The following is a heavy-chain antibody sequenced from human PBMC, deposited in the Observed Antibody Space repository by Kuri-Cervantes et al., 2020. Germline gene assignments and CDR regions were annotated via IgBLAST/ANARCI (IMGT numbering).Heavy chain of an antibody. Sequence: GGSLRLSCTASGFTFGDYAMSWVRQAPGKGLEWVSAISGSGGSTYYADSVKGRFTISRDNSKNTLYLQMNSLRAEDTAVYYCAKDRWAFDIWGQGTMVTVSS. J-gene: IGHJ3*02. CDR1: GFTFGDYA. CDR2: ISGSGGST. CDR3: AKDRWAFDI. V-gene: IGHV3-23*01. D-gene: IGHD3-16*02.